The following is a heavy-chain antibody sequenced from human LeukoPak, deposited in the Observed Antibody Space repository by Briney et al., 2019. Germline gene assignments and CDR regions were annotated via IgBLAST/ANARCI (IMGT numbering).Heavy chain of an antibody. J-gene: IGHJ6*03. D-gene: IGHD6-19*01. Sequence: GGSLRLSCAASGFTFSNYAMSWVRQAPGKGLEWVANIKQDGSEKYYVDSVKGRFTISRGNAKNSLYLQMNSLRAEDTAVYYCARDERIAVAGDYYYYMDVWGKGTTVTISS. CDR3: ARDERIAVAGDYYYYMDV. V-gene: IGHV3-7*01. CDR1: GFTFSNYA. CDR2: IKQDGSEK.